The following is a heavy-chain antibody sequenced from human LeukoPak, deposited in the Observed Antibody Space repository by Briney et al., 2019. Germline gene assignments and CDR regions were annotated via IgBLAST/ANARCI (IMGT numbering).Heavy chain of an antibody. CDR3: ARETSMIRGVIYAFDI. Sequence: PGRSLRLSCAASGFTFSNYGMHWVRQAPGKGLEWVAVIWYDGSNGYYADSVKGRFTISRDNSKNTLYLQMNSLRAEDTAVYYCARETSMIRGVIYAFDIWGQGTMVTVSS. CDR1: GFTFSNYG. D-gene: IGHD3-10*01. CDR2: IWYDGSNG. V-gene: IGHV3-33*01. J-gene: IGHJ3*02.